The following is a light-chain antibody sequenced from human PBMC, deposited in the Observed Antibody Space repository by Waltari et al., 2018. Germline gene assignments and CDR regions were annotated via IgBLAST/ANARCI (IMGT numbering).Light chain of an antibody. CDR3: QQYNISPYT. Sequence: IQMTQSPSTLSASAVDRVITTCRASQSISNWLAWYQQKPRKAPKVLIYKSFRLQSGVPSRFSGSGSETEFTLTISSLQPDDFATYYCQQYNISPYTFGQGTTLEI. J-gene: IGKJ2*01. CDR1: QSISNW. V-gene: IGKV1-5*03. CDR2: KSF.